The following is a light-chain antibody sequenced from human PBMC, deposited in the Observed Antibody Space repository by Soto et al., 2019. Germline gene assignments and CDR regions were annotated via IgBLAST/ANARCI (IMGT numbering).Light chain of an antibody. V-gene: IGLV2-18*01. CDR1: STDFVSYNR. J-gene: IGLJ1*01. Sequence: QSVLTQPRSVSGSPGQSVTISCTGTSTDFVSYNRVSWYQQPPGTAPKLIIYEASNRPSGVPDRLSGSKSGNTASLTISGLQAADEADYYCSLYTSENTYVFGTGTKVTVL. CDR3: SLYTSENTYV. CDR2: EAS.